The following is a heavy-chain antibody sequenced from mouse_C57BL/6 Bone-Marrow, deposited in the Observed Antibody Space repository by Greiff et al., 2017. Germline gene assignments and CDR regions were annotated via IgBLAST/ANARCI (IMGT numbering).Heavy chain of an antibody. D-gene: IGHD1-1*01. CDR1: GYTFTDYN. CDR2: INPNNGGT. CDR3: ARGPLLLRYHYYFDY. J-gene: IGHJ2*01. V-gene: IGHV1-18*01. Sequence: VHVKQSGPELVKPGASVKIPCKASGYTFTDYNMDWVKQSHGKSLEWIGDINPNNGGTIYNQKFKGKATLTVDKSSSTAYMELRSLTSEDTAVYYCARGPLLLRYHYYFDYWGQGTTLTVSS.